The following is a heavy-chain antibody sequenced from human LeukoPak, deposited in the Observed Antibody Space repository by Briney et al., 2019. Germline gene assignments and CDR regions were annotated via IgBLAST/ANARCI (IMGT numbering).Heavy chain of an antibody. CDR3: ATKGTGLSDY. V-gene: IGHV3-23*01. CDR2: ISISGGST. J-gene: IGHJ4*02. CDR1: GFTFSSYT. Sequence: GGSLRLSCAASGFTFSSYTMSWVRQAPGKGLEWVSGISISGGSTYYADSVKGRFTISRDNSKNTLYLQMNGLRAEDTAAHYCATKGTGLSDYWGQGTLVTVSS. D-gene: IGHD1-1*01.